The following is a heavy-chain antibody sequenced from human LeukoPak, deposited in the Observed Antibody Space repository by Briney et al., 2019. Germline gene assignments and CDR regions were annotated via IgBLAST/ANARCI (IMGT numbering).Heavy chain of an antibody. V-gene: IGHV1-69*13. Sequence: SVKVSCKASGGTFSSYAISWVRQAPGQGLEWMGGIIPIFGTANYAQKFQGRVTITADESTSTAYMELSSLRSEDTAVYYCARPTGTTSRYYYGMDVWGQGTTVTVSS. J-gene: IGHJ6*02. D-gene: IGHD1-1*01. CDR1: GGTFSSYA. CDR2: IIPIFGTA. CDR3: ARPTGTTSRYYYGMDV.